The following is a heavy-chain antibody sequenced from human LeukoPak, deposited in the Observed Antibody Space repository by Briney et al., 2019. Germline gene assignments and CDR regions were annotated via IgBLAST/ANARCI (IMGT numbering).Heavy chain of an antibody. Sequence: ASVKVSCKASGYTFTSYGISWVRQAPGQGLEWMGWISAYNGNTNYAQKLQGRVTITKDTSTSTAYMELRSLRSDDTAVYYCARAVTRDYDFWSGYYTGMYYYYYMDVWGKGTTVTVSS. CDR1: GYTFTSYG. D-gene: IGHD3-3*01. V-gene: IGHV1-18*01. J-gene: IGHJ6*03. CDR2: ISAYNGNT. CDR3: ARAVTRDYDFWSGYYTGMYYYYYMDV.